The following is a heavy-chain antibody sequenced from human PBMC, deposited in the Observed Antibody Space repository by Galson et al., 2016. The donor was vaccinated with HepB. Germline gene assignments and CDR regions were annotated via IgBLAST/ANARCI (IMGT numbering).Heavy chain of an antibody. V-gene: IGHV1-58*01. CDR2: IVVGSGDA. D-gene: IGHD6-13*01. CDR1: GFILSNCA. Sequence: SVKVSCKASGFILSNCALQWVRQARGQRLEWIGQIVVGSGDANYAHSFRDRVTLTRDLSMDSAYRELRGLRSEDTALYYCAAATGYTSSWPPGHNYYGMDVWGQGTTVTVSS. J-gene: IGHJ6*02. CDR3: AAATGYTSSWPPGHNYYGMDV.